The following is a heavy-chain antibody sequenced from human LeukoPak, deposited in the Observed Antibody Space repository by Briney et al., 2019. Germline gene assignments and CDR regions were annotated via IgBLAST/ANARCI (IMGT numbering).Heavy chain of an antibody. J-gene: IGHJ4*02. CDR2: ISSSSSTI. Sequence: GGSLRLSCAASGFTFSTYSMNWVRQAPGKGLEWVSYISSSSSTINSADSVKGRFTISRDNSKNALYLQMNSMRAEDTAVYYCANDKAWIQLWSPSPYFDYWGQGTLVTVSS. CDR1: GFTFSTYS. D-gene: IGHD5-18*01. CDR3: ANDKAWIQLWSPSPYFDY. V-gene: IGHV3-48*01.